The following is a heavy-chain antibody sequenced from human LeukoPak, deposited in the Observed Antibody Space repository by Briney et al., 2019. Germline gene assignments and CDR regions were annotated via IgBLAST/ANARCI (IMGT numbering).Heavy chain of an antibody. V-gene: IGHV4-30-4*01. CDR2: IYYSGSS. J-gene: IGHJ4*02. D-gene: IGHD1-14*01. CDR3: ARDLYDDNRCFDF. CDR1: GGSINNGGYY. Sequence: SQTPSLTCTVSGGSINNGGYYWSWIRQHPGKGLEWIGYIYYSGSSYYNPSLRSRVTISVDTSKNQFSLRVDSVTAADTAVYYCARDLYDDNRCFDFWGQGILVTVSS.